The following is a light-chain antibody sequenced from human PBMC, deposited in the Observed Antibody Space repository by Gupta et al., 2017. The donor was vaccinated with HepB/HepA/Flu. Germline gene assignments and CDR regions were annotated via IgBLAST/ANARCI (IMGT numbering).Light chain of an antibody. V-gene: IGLV2-14*01. CDR1: SSDVGGYNY. Sequence: QSALTQPASVSRSPGQSIPISCTGTSSDVGGYNYVSWYQQHPGKAPKLMIYDVSNRPSGVSNRFSGSKSGNTASLTISGLQAEDEADYYCSSYTSSSTPVVFGGGTKLTVL. CDR2: DVS. J-gene: IGLJ2*01. CDR3: SSYTSSSTPVV.